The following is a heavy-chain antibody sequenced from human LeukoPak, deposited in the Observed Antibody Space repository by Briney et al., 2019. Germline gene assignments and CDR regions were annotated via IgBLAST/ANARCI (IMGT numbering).Heavy chain of an antibody. CDR2: INHSGST. CDR3: ARAPPLRYYLYYLDY. D-gene: IGHD3-10*01. Sequence: SETLSLTCAVYGGSFSGYYWSWIRQPPGKGLEWIGEINHSGSTNYNPSLKSRVTISVDTSKNQFSLKLSSVTAADTAVYYCARAPPLRYYLYYLDYWGQGTLVTVSS. CDR1: GGSFSGYY. J-gene: IGHJ4*02. V-gene: IGHV4-34*01.